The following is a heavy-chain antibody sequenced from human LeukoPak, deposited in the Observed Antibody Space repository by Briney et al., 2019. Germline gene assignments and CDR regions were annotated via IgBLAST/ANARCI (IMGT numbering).Heavy chain of an antibody. CDR1: GGSISTSDYL. CDR3: VRRNYVSGRIDP. V-gene: IGHV4-39*01. D-gene: IGHD3-16*01. CDR2: FYYNGVT. J-gene: IGHJ5*02. Sequence: SETLSLTCTVSGGSISTSDYLWAWVRQPPGKGLEWIGDFYYNGVTSYSPSLKRRVTISVDTSKNQFSLNLTSVAAADTAVYYCVRRNYVSGRIDPWGQGTLVTVSS.